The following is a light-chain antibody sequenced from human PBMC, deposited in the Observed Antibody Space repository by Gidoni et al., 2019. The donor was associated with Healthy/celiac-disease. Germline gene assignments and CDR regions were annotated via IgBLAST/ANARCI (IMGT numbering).Light chain of an antibody. Sequence: QSALPQPASVSGSPGQSITISCTGTSSDVGSYNLVSWYQQHPGKAPKLMIYEVSKRPSGVSNRFSGSKSGNTASLTISGLQAEDEADYYCCSYAGSRRVFGTGTKVTVL. CDR1: SSDVGSYNL. CDR2: EVS. V-gene: IGLV2-23*02. CDR3: CSYAGSRRV. J-gene: IGLJ1*01.